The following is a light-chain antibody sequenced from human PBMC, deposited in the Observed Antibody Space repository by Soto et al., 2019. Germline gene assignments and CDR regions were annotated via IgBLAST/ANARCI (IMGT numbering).Light chain of an antibody. CDR1: QSVSSRS. CDR2: GAS. V-gene: IGKV3-20*01. CDR3: RQYGSANT. Sequence: EIVLTQSPGTLSLSPGERATLSCRASQSVSSRSLAWYPQKSGQAPSLLIYGASRRATGPPDRFSGSGAGTDVTLTNRSLEAGDFAVYFCRQYGSANTVGQGTKLEIK. J-gene: IGKJ2*01.